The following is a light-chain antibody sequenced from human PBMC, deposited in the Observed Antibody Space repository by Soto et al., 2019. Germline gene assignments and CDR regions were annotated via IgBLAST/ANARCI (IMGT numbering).Light chain of an antibody. CDR3: AAWDDSLNGRV. J-gene: IGLJ3*02. CDR2: SNN. CDR1: SSNIGSNT. Sequence: QSVLTQPPSASVTPGQRVTISCSGGSSNIGSNTVNWFQQLSGTAPKLLIYSNNQRPSGVPDRFSVSKSGTSASLAISGLQSEDEADYYCAAWDDSLNGRVFGGGTNLTVL. V-gene: IGLV1-44*01.